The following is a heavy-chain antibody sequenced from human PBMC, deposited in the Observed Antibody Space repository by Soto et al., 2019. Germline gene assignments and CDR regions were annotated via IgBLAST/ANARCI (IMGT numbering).Heavy chain of an antibody. D-gene: IGHD2-2*01. Sequence: QVQLVQSGAEVKKPGASVKVSCRASGYTFTSYYMHWVRQAPGQGLEWMGLINPGGGGTSYAQKLHGRVTMTRDTSTSTVYMELSSLRSEDTAVYYCARAGDIVVVPAAMVPYYYGMDVWGQGTTVTVSS. J-gene: IGHJ6*02. CDR1: GYTFTSYY. CDR2: INPGGGGT. V-gene: IGHV1-46*01. CDR3: ARAGDIVVVPAAMVPYYYGMDV.